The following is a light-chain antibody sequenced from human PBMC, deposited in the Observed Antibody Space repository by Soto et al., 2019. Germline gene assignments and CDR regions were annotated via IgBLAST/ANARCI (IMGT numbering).Light chain of an antibody. J-gene: IGLJ1*01. CDR3: SSYIPNNSTYV. V-gene: IGLV2-14*03. Sequence: QSALTQPASVSGSPGQSITISCTGTSSDVGGYNYVSWYQHHPGKAPKRMIHDVSNRPSGVSNRFSGSKSGNTASLTIPGLQAEDEADYYCSSYIPNNSTYVFGTGTKLTVL. CDR1: SSDVGGYNY. CDR2: DVS.